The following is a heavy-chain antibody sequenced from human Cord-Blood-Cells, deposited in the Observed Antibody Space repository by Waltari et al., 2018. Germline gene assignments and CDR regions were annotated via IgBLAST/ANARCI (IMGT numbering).Heavy chain of an antibody. D-gene: IGHD3-10*01. J-gene: IGHJ4*02. CDR3: AREYYYGSGSDY. CDR1: GFTFSSYA. V-gene: IGHV3-30-3*01. Sequence: QVQLVESGGGVVQPGRSLRLSCAASGFTFSSYAMHWVRQAPGKGLEWVAVISDYGSNKYYADSVKGRFTISRDNSKNTLYLQMNSLRAEDTAVYYCAREYYYGSGSDYWGQGTLVTVSS. CDR2: ISDYGSNK.